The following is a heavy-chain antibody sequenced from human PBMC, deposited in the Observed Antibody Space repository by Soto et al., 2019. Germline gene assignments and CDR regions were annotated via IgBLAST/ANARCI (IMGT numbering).Heavy chain of an antibody. CDR2: IWYDGRNK. V-gene: IGHV3-33*01. CDR1: GFTFSSYG. Sequence: QVQLVESGGGVVQPGRSLRLSCAASGFTFSSYGMHWVRQAPGKGLEWVAGIWYDGRNKYYADSVKGRFTISRDNSKNTLYLQMNSLRAEDTAVYYCARSDRRCSPNCVEVADYWGQGTLVTVSS. J-gene: IGHJ4*02. CDR3: ARSDRRCSPNCVEVADY. D-gene: IGHD2-2*01.